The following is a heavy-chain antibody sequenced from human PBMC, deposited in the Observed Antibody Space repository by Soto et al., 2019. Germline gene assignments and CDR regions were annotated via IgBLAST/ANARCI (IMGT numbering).Heavy chain of an antibody. CDR3: AGTYGLGSYYINWFDP. Sequence: PSETLSLTCTVSGGSISSGEYYWSWIRQPPGKGLEWIGYIYYSGSTYYNPSLKSRVTISVDTSKNQFSLKLSSVTAADTAVYYCAGTYGLGSYYINWFDPWGQGTQVNVSS. J-gene: IGHJ5*02. V-gene: IGHV4-30-4*01. D-gene: IGHD3-10*01. CDR1: GGSISSGEYY. CDR2: IYYSGST.